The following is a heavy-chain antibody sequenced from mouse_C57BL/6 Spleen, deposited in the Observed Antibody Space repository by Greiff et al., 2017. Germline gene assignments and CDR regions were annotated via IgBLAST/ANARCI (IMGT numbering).Heavy chain of an antibody. CDR1: GYTFTDYY. CDR3: ARAEENDSHFDY. D-gene: IGHD2-4*01. J-gene: IGHJ2*01. Sequence: VQLKQSGPVLVKPGASVKMSCKASGYTFTDYYMNWVKQSHGKSLEWIGVINPYNGGTSYNQKFKGKATLTVDKSSSTAYMELNSLTSEDSAVYYCARAEENDSHFDYWGQGTTLTVSS. V-gene: IGHV1-19*01. CDR2: INPYNGGT.